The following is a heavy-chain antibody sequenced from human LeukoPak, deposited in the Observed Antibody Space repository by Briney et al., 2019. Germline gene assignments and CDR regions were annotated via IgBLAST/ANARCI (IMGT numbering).Heavy chain of an antibody. Sequence: GASLRLSCAASGFTFSSYAMSWVRQAPGKGLEWVSAISGSGGSTYYADSVKGRYTISRDNSKNTLYLQMNSLRAEDMAVYYCAKLNGVTFDYWGQGTLVTVSS. V-gene: IGHV3-23*01. D-gene: IGHD5-18*01. CDR3: AKLNGVTFDY. J-gene: IGHJ4*02. CDR2: ISGSGGST. CDR1: GFTFSSYA.